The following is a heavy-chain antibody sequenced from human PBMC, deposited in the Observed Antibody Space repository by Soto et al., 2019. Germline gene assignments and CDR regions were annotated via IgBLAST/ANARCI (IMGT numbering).Heavy chain of an antibody. CDR2: IYYSGRT. D-gene: IGHD7-27*01. J-gene: IGHJ4*02. CDR3: ARRWGRTFDY. V-gene: IGHV4-59*08. Sequence: QVQLQESGPGLVKPSETLSLTCTVSGGSLSSYYWSWIRQPPVKGLEWIGYIYYSGRTNYNPSLKRPVNISVDASKNQLSLILSYVTAADTAVYYCARRWGRTFDYWGQGTLVTVSS. CDR1: GGSLSSYY.